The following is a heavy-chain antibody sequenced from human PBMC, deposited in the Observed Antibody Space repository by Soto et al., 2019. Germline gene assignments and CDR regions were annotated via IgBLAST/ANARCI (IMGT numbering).Heavy chain of an antibody. CDR3: ARDRRDGGGIDY. CDR2: IYYSGST. CDR1: GGSSGSYY. Sequence: SETLSLTCTVSGGSSGSYYGSWIRQPPGKGLEWIGYIYYSGSTNYNPSLKSRVTISVDTSKNQFSLKLSSVTAADTAVYYCARDRRDGGGIDYWGQGTLVTVSS. J-gene: IGHJ4*02. V-gene: IGHV4-59*01.